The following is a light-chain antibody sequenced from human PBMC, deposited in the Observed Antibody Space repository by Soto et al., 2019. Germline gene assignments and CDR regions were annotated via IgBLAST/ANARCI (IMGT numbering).Light chain of an antibody. Sequence: NFMLTQPHSVSESPGKTVTISCTRSSGSIASNYLQWYQQRPGSAPTTVIYEDNQRPSGVPDRFSGSIDSSSNSASLTISGLKTEDDADYYCPSYDSHNQVFGGGTKLTVL. CDR2: EDN. V-gene: IGLV6-57*04. CDR1: SGSIASNY. CDR3: PSYDSHNQV. J-gene: IGLJ2*01.